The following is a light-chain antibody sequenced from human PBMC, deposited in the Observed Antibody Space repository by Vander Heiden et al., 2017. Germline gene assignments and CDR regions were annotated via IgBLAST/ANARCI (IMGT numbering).Light chain of an antibody. CDR3: QAWDSSTVV. J-gene: IGLJ2*01. CDR2: RDS. Sequence: SYELPPPLAVAVALGQTARITCGGNNIGSKKVHWYQQKPGQAPVLVIYRDSNRPSGIPERFSGSNSGNTATLTISRAQAGDEADYYCQAWDSSTVVFGGGTKLTVL. CDR1: NIGSKK. V-gene: IGLV3-9*01.